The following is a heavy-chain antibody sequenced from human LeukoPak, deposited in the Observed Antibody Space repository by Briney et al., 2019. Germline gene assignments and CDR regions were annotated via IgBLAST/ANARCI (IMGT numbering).Heavy chain of an antibody. CDR3: ATPETYYYDSSGYYYGY. D-gene: IGHD3-22*01. Sequence: GGSLRLSFAASGFTFSSYAMSWVRQAPGKGLEWVSAISGSGGSTYYADSVKGRFTISRDNSKNTLYLQMNSLRAEDTAVYYCATPETYYYDSSGYYYGYWGQGTLVTVSS. CDR2: ISGSGGST. CDR1: GFTFSSYA. J-gene: IGHJ4*02. V-gene: IGHV3-23*01.